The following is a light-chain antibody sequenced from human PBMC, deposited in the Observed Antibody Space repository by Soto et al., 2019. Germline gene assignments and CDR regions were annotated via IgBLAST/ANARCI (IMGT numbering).Light chain of an antibody. CDR2: DTS. CDR1: QSVSSSY. CDR3: QQYGTSEII. V-gene: IGKV3-20*01. J-gene: IGKJ5*01. Sequence: EIVLTQSPGTLSLSTGERATLSCRASQSVSSSYLAWYQQKPGQAPRLLIYDTSSRASDIPDRFSGSGSGTDFTLTIIRLEPEDFSVFYCQQYGTSEIIFGQGTRLEIK.